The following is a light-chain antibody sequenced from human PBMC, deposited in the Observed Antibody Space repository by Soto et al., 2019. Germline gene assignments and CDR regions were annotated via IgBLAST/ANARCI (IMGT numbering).Light chain of an antibody. V-gene: IGKV4-1*01. J-gene: IGKJ3*01. CDR1: RTILDSSANENR. Sequence: DIVMTQSPDSLAVSLGERATINCKSSRTILDSSANENRLAWYQQRPGRPPKLVIYGASTRESGVPDRFSGSGSGTDFSLTITSLQAEDVAVYYCQQYYTIPFTFGPGTKVYV. CDR2: GAS. CDR3: QQYYTIPFT.